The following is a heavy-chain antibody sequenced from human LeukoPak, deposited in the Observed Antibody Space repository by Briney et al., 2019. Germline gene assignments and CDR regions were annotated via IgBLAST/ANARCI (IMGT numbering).Heavy chain of an antibody. Sequence: GGSLRLSCAASGFTFSSYAMSWVRQAPGKGLEWVSAISGSGGSTYYADSVKGRSTISRDNSKNTLYLQMNSLRAEDTAVYYCAKSSYYYDSSGYNIFDYWGQGTLVTVSS. CDR2: ISGSGGST. J-gene: IGHJ4*02. CDR1: GFTFSSYA. D-gene: IGHD3-22*01. CDR3: AKSSYYYDSSGYNIFDY. V-gene: IGHV3-23*01.